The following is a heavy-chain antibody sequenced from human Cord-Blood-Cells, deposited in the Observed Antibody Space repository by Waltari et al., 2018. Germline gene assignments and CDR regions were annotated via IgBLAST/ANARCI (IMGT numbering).Heavy chain of an antibody. Sequence: QVQLQQWGAGLLKPSETLSLTCAVYGGSFSGYYCSWIRQPQGKGPEWLGEINHSGSTNYNPSLKRRVTISVDTSKNQFSLKLSSVTAADTAVYYCARGHVPADFWSGYYYYYYYYGMDVWGQGTTVTVSS. D-gene: IGHD3-3*01. CDR3: ARGHVPADFWSGYYYYYYYYGMDV. CDR1: GGSFSGYY. V-gene: IGHV4-34*01. J-gene: IGHJ6*02. CDR2: INHSGST.